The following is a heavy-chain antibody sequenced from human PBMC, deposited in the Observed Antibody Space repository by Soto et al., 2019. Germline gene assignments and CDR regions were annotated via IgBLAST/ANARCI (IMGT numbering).Heavy chain of an antibody. V-gene: IGHV4-31*03. CDR3: AAYGDYYGMDV. D-gene: IGHD4-17*01. J-gene: IGHJ6*02. CDR2: ISYTVST. Sequence: QVQLQESGPGLVKPSETLSLTCSVSGGSVTSGSYYWSWIRHHPWKGLEWIGYISYTVSTYYNPSLKSRVIISVDPSENQCSLKLTSVTDADTAVYYCAAYGDYYGMDVWGQWTTVTVSS. CDR1: GGSVTSGSYY.